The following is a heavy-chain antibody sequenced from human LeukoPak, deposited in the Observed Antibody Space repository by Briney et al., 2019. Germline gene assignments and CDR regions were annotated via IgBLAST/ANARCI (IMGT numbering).Heavy chain of an antibody. CDR3: VKEYCSGASCYLDY. V-gene: IGHV3-23*01. CDR2: ISGSGGST. D-gene: IGHD2-15*01. CDR1: GFTFSSYA. J-gene: IGHJ4*02. Sequence: GGSLRLSCAASGFTFSSYAMSWVRQAPGKGLEWVSSISGSGGSTYYADSVKGRFTISRDNSKNTLYLQMNSLRAEDTAVYYCVKEYCSGASCYLDYWGQGTLVTVSS.